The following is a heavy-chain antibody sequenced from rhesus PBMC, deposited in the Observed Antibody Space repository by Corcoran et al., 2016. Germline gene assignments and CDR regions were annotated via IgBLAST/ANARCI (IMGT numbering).Heavy chain of an antibody. CDR3: ARVRNYYGSGYYFDY. D-gene: IGHD3-28*01. Sequence: QVTLKESGPALVKPTQTLTLTCTFSGFSISTTGTGVGWIRQPPGKALEWLASIYWNDSKYYSTSVKSRLTISKDTSKNQVVLTMTNIDPVDTATYYCARVRNYYGSGYYFDYWGQGVLVTVSS. CDR2: IYWNDSK. J-gene: IGHJ4*01. V-gene: IGHV2-95*01. CDR1: GFSISTTGTG.